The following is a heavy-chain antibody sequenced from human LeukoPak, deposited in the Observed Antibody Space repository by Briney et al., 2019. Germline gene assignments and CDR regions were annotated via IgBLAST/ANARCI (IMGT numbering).Heavy chain of an antibody. CDR1: GFTFSNYW. CDR3: ARASDPWLQLT. CDR2: IKQDGSEK. J-gene: IGHJ5*02. V-gene: IGHV3-7*05. Sequence: GGSLRLSCAASGFTFSNYWMIRVRQAPGKGLEWVGNIKQDGSEKRYADSVRGRFSISRDNAQTSLYLQMNSLRAEDTAVYYCARASDPWLQLTWGQGTLVTVSS. D-gene: IGHD5-24*01.